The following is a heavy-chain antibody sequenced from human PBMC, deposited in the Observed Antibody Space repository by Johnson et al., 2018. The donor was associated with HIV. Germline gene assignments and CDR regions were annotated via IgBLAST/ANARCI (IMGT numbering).Heavy chain of an antibody. Sequence: QVQLVESGGGVVQPGRSLRLSCAASGFTFSSYAMHWVRQAPGKGLEWVAVISYDGSNKYYADSVKGRFTISRDNSKNTLYLQMNSLRAEETAVYYCAKADVGDYGDYVNAFDIWGQGTMVTVSS. D-gene: IGHD4-17*01. CDR3: AKADVGDYGDYVNAFDI. CDR2: ISYDGSNK. V-gene: IGHV3-30*04. J-gene: IGHJ3*02. CDR1: GFTFSSYA.